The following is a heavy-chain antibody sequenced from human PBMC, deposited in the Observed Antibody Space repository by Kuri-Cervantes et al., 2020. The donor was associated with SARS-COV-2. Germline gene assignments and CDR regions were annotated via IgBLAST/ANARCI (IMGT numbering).Heavy chain of an antibody. CDR3: ARDRDGDNENDY. J-gene: IGHJ4*02. Sequence: ESLKISCTVSGYSISSGYYWGWIRQPPGKGLEWIGSIYHSGSTYYNPSLKSRVTISVDTSKNQFSLKLSSVTAADTAVYYCARDRDGDNENDYWGQGTLVTVSS. CDR2: IYHSGST. V-gene: IGHV4-38-2*02. D-gene: IGHD4/OR15-4a*01. CDR1: GYSISSGYY.